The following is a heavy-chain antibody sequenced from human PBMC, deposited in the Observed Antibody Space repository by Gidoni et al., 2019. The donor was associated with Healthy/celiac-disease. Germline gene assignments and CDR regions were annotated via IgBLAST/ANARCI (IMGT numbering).Heavy chain of an antibody. CDR3: AKDRGDYYDSSGLYFDY. J-gene: IGHJ4*02. Sequence: ESGGGVVQPGRSLRLSCAASGFTFSSYGMHWVRQAPGKGLEWVAVISYDGSNKYYADSVKGRFTISRDNSKNTLYLQMNSLRAEDTAVYYCAKDRGDYYDSSGLYFDYWGQGTLVTVSS. CDR2: ISYDGSNK. V-gene: IGHV3-30*18. CDR1: GFTFSSYG. D-gene: IGHD3-22*01.